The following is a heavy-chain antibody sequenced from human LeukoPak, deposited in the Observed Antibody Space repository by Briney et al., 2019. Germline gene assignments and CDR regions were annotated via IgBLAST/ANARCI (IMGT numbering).Heavy chain of an antibody. D-gene: IGHD5-24*01. J-gene: IGHJ2*01. CDR3: ARDAGYRAGYDL. Sequence: PGGSLRLSCAASGFTFSSYEMNWVRQAPGKGLEWVSYISSSGSGIYYAESVRGRFTISRDNAKNSLYLQMNSLRAEDTAVYYCARDAGYRAGYDLGGSGTLVTASS. V-gene: IGHV3-48*03. CDR2: ISSSGSGI. CDR1: GFTFSSYE.